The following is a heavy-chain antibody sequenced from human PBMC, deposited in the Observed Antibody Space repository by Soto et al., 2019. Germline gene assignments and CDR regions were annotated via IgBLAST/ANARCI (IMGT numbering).Heavy chain of an antibody. CDR2: INAGNGNT. CDR1: GYTFTSYA. CDR3: ARDSQQFNPNWFDP. J-gene: IGHJ5*02. V-gene: IGHV1-3*01. D-gene: IGHD6-13*01. Sequence: GASVKVSCKASGYTFTSYAMHWVRQAPGQRLEWMGWINAGNGNTKYSQKFQGRVTITRDTSASTAYMELSSLRSEDMAVYYCARDSQQFNPNWFDPWGQGTLVTVSS.